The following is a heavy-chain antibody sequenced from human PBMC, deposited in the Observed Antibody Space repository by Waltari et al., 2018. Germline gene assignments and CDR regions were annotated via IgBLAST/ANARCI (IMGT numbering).Heavy chain of an antibody. D-gene: IGHD4-17*01. CDR2: FFYSGST. CDR3: ARRYGDYVDAYF. CDR1: GAAISSSSYY. J-gene: IGHJ4*02. Sequence: QLQLQESGPGMVKPSETLSLTCTVPGAAISSSSYYWGWMRQAPGKGLEWIGSFFYSGSTYYNPSLRSRVTISVDASKNQFSLRLSSVTAADTAVYYCARRYGDYVDAYFWGQGTLVTVSS. V-gene: IGHV4-39*01.